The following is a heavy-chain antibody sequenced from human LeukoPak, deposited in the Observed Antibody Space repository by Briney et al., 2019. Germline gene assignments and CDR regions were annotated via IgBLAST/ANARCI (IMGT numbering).Heavy chain of an antibody. CDR2: ISGSGGST. CDR1: GFTFSSYA. V-gene: IGHV3-23*01. J-gene: IGHJ4*02. CDR3: ASDYYGSSGYPYYFDY. Sequence: GGSLRLSCAASGFTFSSYAMSWVRQAPGKGLGWVSAISGSGGSTYYADSVKGRFTISRDNSKNTLYLQMNSLRAEDTAVYYCASDYYGSSGYPYYFDYWGQGTLVTVSS. D-gene: IGHD3-22*01.